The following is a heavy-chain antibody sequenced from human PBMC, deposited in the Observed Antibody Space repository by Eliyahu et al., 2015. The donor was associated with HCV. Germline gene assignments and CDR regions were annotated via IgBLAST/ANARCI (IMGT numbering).Heavy chain of an antibody. CDR3: ARHSPGIAAMRGMDV. D-gene: IGHD6-13*01. Sequence: GKGLEWIGYIYYSGSTNYNPSLKSRFTISVDTSKNQFSLKLSSVTAADTAVYYCARHSPGIAAMRGMDVWGQGTTVTVSS. V-gene: IGHV4-59*08. CDR2: IYYSGST. J-gene: IGHJ6*02.